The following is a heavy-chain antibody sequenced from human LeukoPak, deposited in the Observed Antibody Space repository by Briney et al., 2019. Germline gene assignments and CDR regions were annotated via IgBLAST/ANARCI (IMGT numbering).Heavy chain of an antibody. CDR3: ARDLTRILFLNRGDY. Sequence: GGSLRLSCTASGFTFSSYEMNWVRQAPGKGLESVSYISSSSSTIYYADSVKGRFTISRENAMNSLYLQMNSLRAEDTAVYYCARDLTRILFLNRGDYWGHGTLVTVSS. J-gene: IGHJ4*01. D-gene: IGHD2-15*01. CDR2: ISSSSSTI. V-gene: IGHV3-48*03. CDR1: GFTFSSYE.